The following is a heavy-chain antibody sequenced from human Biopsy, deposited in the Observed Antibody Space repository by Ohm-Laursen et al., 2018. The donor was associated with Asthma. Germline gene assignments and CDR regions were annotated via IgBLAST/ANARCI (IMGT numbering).Heavy chain of an antibody. D-gene: IGHD3-9*01. J-gene: IGHJ3*01. CDR3: ARTYYDLLTGQVKDVFGV. CDR1: GYNFISFA. CDR2: VNTGNGDT. Sequence: GASVTVSCKASGYNFISFAIHWVRQAPGQRLEWMGWVNTGNGDTKYSQKFQGRVTITRDTSASTAYMELRSLRSEDTATYYCARTYYDLLTGQVKDVFGVWGQGTMVTVSS. V-gene: IGHV1-3*04.